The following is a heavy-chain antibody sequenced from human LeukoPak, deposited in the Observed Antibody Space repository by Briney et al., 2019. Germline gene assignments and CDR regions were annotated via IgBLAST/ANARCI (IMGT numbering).Heavy chain of an antibody. J-gene: IGHJ4*02. CDR3: AKSALKGIAAAGTWYFDY. CDR1: GFTFSSYA. V-gene: IGHV3-23*01. D-gene: IGHD6-13*01. Sequence: GGSLRLFCAASGFTFSSYAMSWARQARGKGLEYVSAIRGSGCSTYYANFVKGRFTISRDNSKKTLYLQMNSLRAEDTAVYYCAKSALKGIAAAGTWYFDYWGQGTLSPSPQ. CDR2: IRGSGCST.